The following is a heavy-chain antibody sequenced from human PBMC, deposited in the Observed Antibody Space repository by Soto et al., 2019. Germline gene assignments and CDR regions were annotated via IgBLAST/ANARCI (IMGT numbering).Heavy chain of an antibody. V-gene: IGHV4-59*01. Sequence: SETLSLTCTVSGGSISSYYWSWIRQPPGKGLEWIGYIYYSGSTNYNPSLKSRVTISVDTSKNQFSLKLSSVTAADTAVYYCARSGSISCSSTSCYTRYYYGMDVWG. J-gene: IGHJ6*01. D-gene: IGHD2-2*02. CDR1: GGSISSYY. CDR3: ARSGSISCSSTSCYTRYYYGMDV. CDR2: IYYSGST.